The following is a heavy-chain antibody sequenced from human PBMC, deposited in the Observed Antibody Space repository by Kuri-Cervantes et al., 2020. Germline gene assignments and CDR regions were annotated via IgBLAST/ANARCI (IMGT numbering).Heavy chain of an antibody. CDR2: ISAGNGNT. CDR1: GYPFTGYA. D-gene: IGHD6-19*01. V-gene: IGHV1-3*01. CDR3: ARDTSPYYGNGLPFDY. J-gene: IGHJ4*02. Sequence: ASVKVSCKASGYPFTGYAIHWVRQSPGQTLEWMGWISAGNGNTQYSQTFQGRVTTTADESTTTAYMELRNLRSDDTAMYFCARDTSPYYGNGLPFDYWGQGTLVTVSS.